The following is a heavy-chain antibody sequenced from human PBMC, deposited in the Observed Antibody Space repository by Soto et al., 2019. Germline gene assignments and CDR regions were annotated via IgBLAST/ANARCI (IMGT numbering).Heavy chain of an antibody. CDR2: IIPIFGTA. J-gene: IGHJ6*02. CDR3: ARDGSGYRSRASPMDV. V-gene: IGHV1-69*13. D-gene: IGHD3-22*01. Sequence: ASVKVSCKASGDTFSSYAISWVRQAPGQGLEWMGGIIPIFGTANYAQKFQGRVTITADESTSTAYMELSSLRSEDTAVYYCARDGSGYRSRASPMDVWGQGTTVTV. CDR1: GDTFSSYA.